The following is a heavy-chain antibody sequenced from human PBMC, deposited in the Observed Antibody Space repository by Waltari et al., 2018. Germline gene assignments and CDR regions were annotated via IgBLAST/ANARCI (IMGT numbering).Heavy chain of an antibody. Sequence: QVQLEQSGAEVKKPGASVKVSCKASGYTFTGYYMHWVRQAPGQGLEWKGRINPNSGGTNYAQKFQGRVTTTRDTSISAAYMDLSRLTSDDTAVYYCARVSTVQQLGNFDYWGQGTLVTVSS. V-gene: IGHV1-2*06. J-gene: IGHJ4*02. D-gene: IGHD6-13*01. CDR3: ARVSTVQQLGNFDY. CDR2: INPNSGGT. CDR1: GYTFTGYY.